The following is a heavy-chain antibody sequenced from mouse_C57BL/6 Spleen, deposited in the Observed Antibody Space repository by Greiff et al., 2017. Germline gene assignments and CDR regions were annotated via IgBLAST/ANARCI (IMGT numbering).Heavy chain of an antibody. CDR3: ASYYGSPWFAY. Sequence: EVKLMESGPGLVKPSQSLSLTCSVTGYSITSGYYWYWIRQFPGNKLEWLGYISYDGSNNYNPPFKNRISITRDKSKNQVFLKLNSVTTEDTATDYCASYYGSPWFAYWGQGTLVTVSA. D-gene: IGHD1-1*01. CDR2: ISYDGSN. CDR1: GYSITSGYY. J-gene: IGHJ3*01. V-gene: IGHV3-6*01.